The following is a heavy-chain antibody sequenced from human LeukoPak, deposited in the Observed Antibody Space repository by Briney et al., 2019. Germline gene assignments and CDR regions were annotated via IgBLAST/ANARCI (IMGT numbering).Heavy chain of an antibody. J-gene: IGHJ6*02. Sequence: SETLSLTCAVYGGSFGGYYWSWIRQPPGKGLEWIGSIYYSGSTYYNPSLKSRVTISVDTSKNQFSLKLSSVTAADTAVYYCARRPSYNYGMDVWGQGTTVTVSS. CDR1: GGSFGGYY. CDR3: ARRPSYNYGMDV. V-gene: IGHV4-34*01. CDR2: IYYSGST. D-gene: IGHD6-6*01.